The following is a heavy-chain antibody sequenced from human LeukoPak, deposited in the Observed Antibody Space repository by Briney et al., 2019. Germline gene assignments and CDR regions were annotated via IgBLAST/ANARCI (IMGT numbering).Heavy chain of an antibody. Sequence: ASVKVSCKASGGTFSSYAISWVRQAPGQGLEWMGGIIPILGTANYAQKFQGRVTITADESTSTAYMELSSPRSEDTAVYYCAREQAAAGPNGAFDIWGQGTMVTVSS. J-gene: IGHJ3*02. CDR1: GGTFSSYA. CDR2: IIPILGTA. D-gene: IGHD6-13*01. V-gene: IGHV1-69*13. CDR3: AREQAAAGPNGAFDI.